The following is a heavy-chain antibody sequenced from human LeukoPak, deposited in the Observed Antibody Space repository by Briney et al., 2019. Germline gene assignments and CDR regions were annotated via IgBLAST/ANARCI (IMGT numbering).Heavy chain of an antibody. CDR3: ARARGDSLKGGYYYYMDV. J-gene: IGHJ6*03. CDR2: INPTSGNT. V-gene: IGHV1-8*03. CDR1: GYTFTGYY. Sequence: ASVKVSCKASGYTFTGYYMHWVRQAPGQGLEWMGWINPTSGNTGYAQKFQDRVTITRNTSITTAYMELRSLGSEDTALYYCARARGDSLKGGYYYYMDVWGEGTTVTVSS. D-gene: IGHD3-16*01.